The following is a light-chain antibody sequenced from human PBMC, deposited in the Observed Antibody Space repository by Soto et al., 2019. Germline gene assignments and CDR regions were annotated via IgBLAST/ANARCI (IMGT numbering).Light chain of an antibody. CDR3: SSYAGSPTFVI. J-gene: IGLJ2*01. Sequence: QSALTQPASVSGSPGQSITIPCTGASSDVGSYNLVSWYQQHPGKAPKLMIYEVSRRPSGISNRFSGSKSGNTASLTISGLQAEDEADYYCSSYAGSPTFVIFGGGTKLTVL. V-gene: IGLV2-23*02. CDR1: SSDVGSYNL. CDR2: EVS.